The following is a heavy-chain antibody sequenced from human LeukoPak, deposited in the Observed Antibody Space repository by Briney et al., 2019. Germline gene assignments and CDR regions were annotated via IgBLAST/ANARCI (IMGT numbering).Heavy chain of an antibody. D-gene: IGHD3-22*01. J-gene: IGHJ4*02. CDR2: INPSGGST. Sequence: ASVNVSCKASGYSFADYYMHWVRQAPGQGLEWMGIINPSGGSTSYAQKFQGRVTITRDMSTSTVYIELSSLRSEDPAVYYCARESASSGYIDYWGQGTLVTVSS. CDR1: GYSFADYY. V-gene: IGHV1-46*01. CDR3: ARESASSGYIDY.